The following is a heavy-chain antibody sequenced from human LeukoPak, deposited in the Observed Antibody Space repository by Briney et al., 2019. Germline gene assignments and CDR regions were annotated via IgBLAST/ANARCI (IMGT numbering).Heavy chain of an antibody. V-gene: IGHV1-69*04. D-gene: IGHD6-6*01. CDR1: GGTFSSYA. CDR2: IIPILGIA. CDR3: ASSRPEYSSSPTLDY. Sequence: SVMVSCKASGGTFSSYAISWVRQAPGQGLEWMGRIIPILGIANYAQKFQGRVTITADKSTSTAYMELSSLRSEDTAVYYCASSRPEYSSSPTLDYWGQGTLVTVSS. J-gene: IGHJ4*02.